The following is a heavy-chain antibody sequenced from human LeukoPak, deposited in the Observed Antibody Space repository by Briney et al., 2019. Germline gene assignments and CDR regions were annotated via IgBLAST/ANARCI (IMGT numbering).Heavy chain of an antibody. CDR3: AKGTGYYDSSGSPY. CDR1: GFTFSSYG. D-gene: IGHD3-22*01. Sequence: GGSRRLSCAASGFTFSSYGMHWVRQAPGKGLEWVAFIRYDGSNKYYADSVKGRFTISRDNSKNTLYLQMNSLRAEDTAVYYCAKGTGYYDSSGSPYWGQGTLVTVSS. V-gene: IGHV3-30*02. J-gene: IGHJ4*02. CDR2: IRYDGSNK.